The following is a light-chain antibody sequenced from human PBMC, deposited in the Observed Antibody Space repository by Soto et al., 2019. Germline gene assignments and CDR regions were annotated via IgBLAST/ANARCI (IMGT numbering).Light chain of an antibody. CDR1: QSVGNNQ. Sequence: EIVLTQSPGTLSLSPGERATLSCRASQSVGNNQLAWYQQKPGQAPRLLIYGASSRAAGIPDRFGGSGSGTDFTLTISRLAPEDFEVYYCQQHGYLPYTFAQGTKVDI. CDR2: GAS. CDR3: QQHGYLPYT. V-gene: IGKV3-20*01. J-gene: IGKJ2*01.